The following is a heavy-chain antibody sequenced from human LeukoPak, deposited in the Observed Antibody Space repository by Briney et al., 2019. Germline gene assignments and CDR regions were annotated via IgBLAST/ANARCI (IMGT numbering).Heavy chain of an antibody. CDR1: GFTFSSYA. J-gene: IGHJ6*02. D-gene: IGHD3-22*01. Sequence: GGSLRLSCAASGFTFSSYAMSWVRQAPGKGLEWVANIKQDGSEKYYVDSVKGRFTISRDNAKNSLYLQMNSLRAEDTAVYYCARHYYDSSGYYSREDYYYGMDVWGQGTTVTVSS. CDR2: IKQDGSEK. V-gene: IGHV3-7*01. CDR3: ARHYYDSSGYYSREDYYYGMDV.